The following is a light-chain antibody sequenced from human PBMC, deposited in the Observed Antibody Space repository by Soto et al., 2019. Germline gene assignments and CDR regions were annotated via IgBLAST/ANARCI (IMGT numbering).Light chain of an antibody. CDR1: QSISSW. Sequence: DIQMTQSPSTLSASVGDRVTITCRASQSISSWLAWYQQKPGKAPKLLIYKASSLKSGVPSRFSGSGSGTEFTLTISRLQPDDFATYYCQKYNSYSRTFGQGTKVEIK. V-gene: IGKV1-5*03. J-gene: IGKJ1*01. CDR3: QKYNSYSRT. CDR2: KAS.